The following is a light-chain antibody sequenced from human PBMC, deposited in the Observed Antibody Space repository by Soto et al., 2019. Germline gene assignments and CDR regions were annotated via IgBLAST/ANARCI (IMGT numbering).Light chain of an antibody. J-gene: IGLJ3*02. CDR1: NSDVGGYNS. V-gene: IGLV2-11*01. Sequence: QSALTQPRSVSGSPGQSVTISCTGTNSDVGGYNSVSWYQQLPGKAPKLMISAVSQRPSGVPDRFSGSKSGNTASLTISGLQADDEADYYCSSFTNSLTLVFGGGTKVTVL. CDR2: AVS. CDR3: SSFTNSLTLV.